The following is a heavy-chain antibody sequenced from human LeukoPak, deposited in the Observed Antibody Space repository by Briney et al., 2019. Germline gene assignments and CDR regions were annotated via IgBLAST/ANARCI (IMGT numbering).Heavy chain of an antibody. Sequence: ASVKISCKVSGYTFTDYYMHWVQQAPGKGLEWMGLVDPEDGETIYAEKFQGRVTITADTSIDTAYMQLTSLRSEDTAVYYCATVRRITGALLYMDVWGKGTTVTVSS. CDR1: GYTFTDYY. CDR2: VDPEDGET. D-gene: IGHD1-20*01. J-gene: IGHJ6*03. V-gene: IGHV1-69-2*01. CDR3: ATVRRITGALLYMDV.